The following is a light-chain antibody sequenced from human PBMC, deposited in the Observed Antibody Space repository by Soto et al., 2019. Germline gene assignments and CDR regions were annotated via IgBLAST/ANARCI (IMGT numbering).Light chain of an antibody. J-gene: IGKJ2*01. Sequence: EIVLTQSPGTLSLSPGERATLSCRASQSVSSSYLAWYQQKPGQAPRLLIYGASSRATGIPDRFSGSGSGTDFTLAISGLEPEECAVYYCQQYGSSPRTFGQGTKPEIK. V-gene: IGKV3-20*01. CDR1: QSVSSSY. CDR2: GAS. CDR3: QQYGSSPRT.